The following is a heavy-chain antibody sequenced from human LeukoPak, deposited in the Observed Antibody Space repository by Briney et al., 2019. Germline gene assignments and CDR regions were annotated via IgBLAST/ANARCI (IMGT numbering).Heavy chain of an antibody. Sequence: GGSLRLSCAASGFTFSSYAMTWVRQAPGKGLEWVSATSGTGGSTYYADSVKGRFSISRDNSKNTLYLQMSSLRAEDSAVYYCARGGVYYPLDYWGQGTLVTVSS. J-gene: IGHJ4*02. CDR3: ARGGVYYPLDY. CDR2: TSGTGGST. CDR1: GFTFSSYA. V-gene: IGHV3-23*01. D-gene: IGHD3-16*01.